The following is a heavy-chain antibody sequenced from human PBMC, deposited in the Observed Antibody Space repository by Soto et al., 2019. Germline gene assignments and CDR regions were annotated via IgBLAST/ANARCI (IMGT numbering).Heavy chain of an antibody. CDR2: IIHIFGTA. CDR3: AKDISSSAWYDY. Sequence: QVQLVQSGAEVKKPGSSVKLSCKASGGTFSSYAISWVRQAPGQGLEWMGGIIHIFGTANYAQKVQGRVTITTDESTSTAYMERSSLRDEDTAVYYCAKDISSSAWYDYWGQGTLVTVSS. J-gene: IGHJ4*02. V-gene: IGHV1-69*01. CDR1: GGTFSSYA. D-gene: IGHD6-6*01.